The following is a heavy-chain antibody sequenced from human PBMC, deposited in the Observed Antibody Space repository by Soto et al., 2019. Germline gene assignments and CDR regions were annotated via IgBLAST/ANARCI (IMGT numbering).Heavy chain of an antibody. J-gene: IGHJ6*02. CDR1: RFTFRNYG. CDR3: AKRYGSGSYRDFNSYYGMDI. CDR2: ISPTGEQR. V-gene: IGHV3-23*01. Sequence: PGGSLRLSCAASRFTFRNYGMSWVRQGPGKGLEWVSGISPTGEQRFYVDSVKGRFFISRDNSQNTLSLEMSNLRVDDTAVYYCAKRYGSGSYRDFNSYYGMDIWGQGTSVTVSS. D-gene: IGHD3-10*01.